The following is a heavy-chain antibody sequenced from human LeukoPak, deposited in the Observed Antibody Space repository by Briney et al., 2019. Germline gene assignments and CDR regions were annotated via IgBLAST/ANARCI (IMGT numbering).Heavy chain of an antibody. CDR1: GGSLNDYL. V-gene: IGHV4-34*01. Sequence: KPSETLSLTCAVYGGSLNDYLWSWIRQPPGQGLEWIGEVGHSGTTNYNPSLKSRVTISVDTSKNQFYLKLNSVTAADTAVYFCARELISSRAAFDTWGQGTVVTVSS. CDR2: VGHSGTT. CDR3: ARELISSRAAFDT. D-gene: IGHD3-10*01. J-gene: IGHJ3*02.